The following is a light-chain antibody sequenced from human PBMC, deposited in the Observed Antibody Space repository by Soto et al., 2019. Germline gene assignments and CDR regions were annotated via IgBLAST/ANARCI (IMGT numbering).Light chain of an antibody. V-gene: IGKV3-20*01. CDR2: GAS. CDR3: QKYGSSPPFS. CDR1: QSVTSDY. Sequence: ETVLTQSPDTLSLSPGERATLSCRASQSVTSDYLAWYQQKAGQAPRLLIYGASSRATGIPDRFCGSGSGTDFSLTISRLEPEDFAVYYCQKYGSSPPFSFGPGTKVDIK. J-gene: IGKJ3*01.